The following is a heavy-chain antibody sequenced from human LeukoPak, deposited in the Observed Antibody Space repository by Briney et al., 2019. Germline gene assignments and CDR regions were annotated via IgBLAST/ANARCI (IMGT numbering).Heavy chain of an antibody. CDR2: IKSESDGGTI. CDR3: NTAGIV. J-gene: IGHJ6*02. Sequence: PGGSLRLSCAASGFTFSSYSMNWVRQAPGKGLEWVGRIKSESDGGTIDYAAPVKGRVTISRDDSKKTVYLQMSSLTTEDTAVYYCNTAGIVWGQGTTVTVSS. CDR1: GFTFSSYS. V-gene: IGHV3-15*01. D-gene: IGHD1-14*01.